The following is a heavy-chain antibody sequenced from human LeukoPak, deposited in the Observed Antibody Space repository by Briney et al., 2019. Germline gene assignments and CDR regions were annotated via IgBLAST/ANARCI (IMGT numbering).Heavy chain of an antibody. D-gene: IGHD3-9*01. CDR2: ISYDGSNK. J-gene: IGHJ5*02. Sequence: GGSLRLSCAASGFTFSSYAMHWVRQAPGKGLEWVAVISYDGSNKYYADSVKGRFTISRDNSKNTLYLQMNSLRAEDTAVYYCAKRVYYDILTGSPFDPWGQGTLVTVSS. V-gene: IGHV3-30*04. CDR3: AKRVYYDILTGSPFDP. CDR1: GFTFSSYA.